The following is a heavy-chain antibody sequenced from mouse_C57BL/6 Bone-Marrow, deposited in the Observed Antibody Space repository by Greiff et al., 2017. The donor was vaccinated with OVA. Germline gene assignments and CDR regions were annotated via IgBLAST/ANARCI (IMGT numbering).Heavy chain of an antibody. CDR2: IDPSDSYT. D-gene: IGHD2-14*01. CDR3: ARGRYHGGFAY. CDR1: GYTFTSYW. J-gene: IGHJ3*01. V-gene: IGHV1-69*01. Sequence: QVQLQQPGAELVMPGASVKLSCKASGYTFTSYWMHWVKQRHGQGLEWIGEIDPSDSYTNYNQKFKGKSTLTVDKSSSTAYMQLSSLTSEDSAVYYCARGRYHGGFAYWGQGTLVTVSA.